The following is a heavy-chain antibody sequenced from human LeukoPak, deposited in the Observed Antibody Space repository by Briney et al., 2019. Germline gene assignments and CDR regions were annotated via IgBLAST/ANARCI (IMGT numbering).Heavy chain of an antibody. J-gene: IGHJ4*02. CDR3: ARAGGPYYYDSSGYYPLYYFDY. CDR1: GYTFTGYY. CDR2: INPNSGGT. Sequence: ASVKVSCKASGYTFTGYYMHWVRQAPGQGLEWMGWINPNSGGTNYAQKFQGRVTMTRDTSISTAYMELSRLRSDDTAVYYCARAGGPYYYDSSGYYPLYYFDYWGQGTLVTVSS. D-gene: IGHD3-22*01. V-gene: IGHV1-2*02.